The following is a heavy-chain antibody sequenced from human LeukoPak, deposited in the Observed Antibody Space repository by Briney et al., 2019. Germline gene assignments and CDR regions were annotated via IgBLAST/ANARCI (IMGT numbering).Heavy chain of an antibody. Sequence: SETLSLTCTVSGGSISSSSYYWGWIRQPPGKGLEWIGSIYYSGSTYYNPSLKSRVTISVDTCKNQFSLKLSSVTAADTAVYYCAREWELYFDYWGQGTLVTVSS. V-gene: IGHV4-39*07. D-gene: IGHD1-26*01. CDR1: GGSISSSSYY. CDR3: AREWELYFDY. J-gene: IGHJ4*02. CDR2: IYYSGST.